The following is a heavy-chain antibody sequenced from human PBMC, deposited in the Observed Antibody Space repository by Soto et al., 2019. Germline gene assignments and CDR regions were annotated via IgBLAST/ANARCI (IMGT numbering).Heavy chain of an antibody. D-gene: IGHD3-3*02. CDR2: VYYRGSI. CDR3: ARVTFTPNWFDS. J-gene: IGHJ5*01. V-gene: IGHV4-30-4*01. Sequence: SETLSLTCTVSGGSISSYYWSWIRLAPGKGLELIGYVYYRGSIYYTPSFESRVSISVDTSKNQFSLRLTSVTAADSAMYFCARVTFTPNWFDSWGRGILVTVSS. CDR1: GGSISSYY.